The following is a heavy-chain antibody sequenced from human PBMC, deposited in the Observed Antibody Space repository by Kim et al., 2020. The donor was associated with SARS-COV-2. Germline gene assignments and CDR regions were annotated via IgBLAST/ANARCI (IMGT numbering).Heavy chain of an antibody. CDR3: ARNGQLRLGELFAFDY. D-gene: IGHD3-16*01. V-gene: IGHV1-18*01. Sequence: LQGRVTMTTDPSTSTAYMELRSLRSDDTAVYYCARNGQLRLGELFAFDYWGQGTLVTVSS. J-gene: IGHJ4*02.